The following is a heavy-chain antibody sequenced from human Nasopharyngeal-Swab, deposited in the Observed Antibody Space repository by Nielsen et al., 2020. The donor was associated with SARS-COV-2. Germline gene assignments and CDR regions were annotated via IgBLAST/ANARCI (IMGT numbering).Heavy chain of an antibody. CDR2: IYHSGST. Sequence: SETLSLTCTVSGYSISSGYYWGWIRQPPGKGLEWIGSIYHSGSTYYNPSLKSRVTISVDTSKNQFSLKLSSVTAADTAVYYCARVNYGGIFDYWGQGTLVTVSS. J-gene: IGHJ4*02. CDR3: ARVNYGGIFDY. CDR1: GYSISSGYY. V-gene: IGHV4-38-2*02. D-gene: IGHD4-23*01.